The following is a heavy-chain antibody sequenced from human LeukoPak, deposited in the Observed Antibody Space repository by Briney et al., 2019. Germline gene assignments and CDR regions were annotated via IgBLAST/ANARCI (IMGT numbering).Heavy chain of an antibody. J-gene: IGHJ6*02. Sequence: SETLSLTCVVSGVSVSGYYWGWIRQPPGRGLEWIGYAYYSGSTNYNPSFKSRITISVDTSRNQFSLQLSSVTAADTAVYYCARQGSWSLGYGMDVWGQGTTVTVSS. CDR2: AYYSGST. V-gene: IGHV4-59*02. D-gene: IGHD2-8*02. CDR1: GVSVSGYY. CDR3: ARQGSWSLGYGMDV.